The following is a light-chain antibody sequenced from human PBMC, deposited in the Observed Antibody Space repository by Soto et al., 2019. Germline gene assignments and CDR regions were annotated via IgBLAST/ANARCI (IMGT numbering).Light chain of an antibody. CDR3: WSYTSSNNYV. V-gene: IGLV2-14*01. CDR2: EVS. J-gene: IGLJ1*01. Sequence: QSALTQPASVSASPGQSITISCTGTSRDVGGFNDVSWCQQYPGKAPKLMIYEVSNRPSGISNRFSGSKSGNTASLTISGLQAEDEADYYCWSYTSSNNYVFGTGTKLTVL. CDR1: SRDVGGFND.